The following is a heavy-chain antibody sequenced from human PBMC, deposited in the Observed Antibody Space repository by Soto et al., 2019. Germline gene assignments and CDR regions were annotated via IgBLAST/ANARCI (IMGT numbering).Heavy chain of an antibody. Sequence: PSETLSLTCTVSGGSISSSSYYWGWIRQPPGKGLEWIGSIYYSGSTYYNPSLKGRVTISVDTSKNQFSLELSSVTAADTAVYYCARHGDEQYCTNGVCYVGGYYYYYGMDVWGQGTTVTVSS. V-gene: IGHV4-39*01. J-gene: IGHJ6*02. CDR3: ARHGDEQYCTNGVCYVGGYYYYYGMDV. CDR2: IYYSGST. D-gene: IGHD2-8*01. CDR1: GGSISSSSYY.